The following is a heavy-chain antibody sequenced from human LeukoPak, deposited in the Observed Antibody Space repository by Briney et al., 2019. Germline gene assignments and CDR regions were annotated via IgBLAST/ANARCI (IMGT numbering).Heavy chain of an antibody. D-gene: IGHD6-13*01. CDR1: GYSISSGYY. CDR3: ARDSSSWYKLDY. J-gene: IGHJ4*02. Sequence: PSETLSLTCTVSGYSISSGYYWGWIRQPPGKGLEWIGRIYTSGSTNYNPSLKSRVTMSVDTSKNQFSLKLSSVTAADTAVYYCARDSSSWYKLDYWGQGTLVTVPS. CDR2: IYTSGST. V-gene: IGHV4-38-2*02.